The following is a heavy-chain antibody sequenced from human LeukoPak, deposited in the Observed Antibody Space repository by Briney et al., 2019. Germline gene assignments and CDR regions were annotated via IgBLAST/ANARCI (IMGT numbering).Heavy chain of an antibody. D-gene: IGHD3-22*01. CDR3: ARVVQSTDSSGFYLPEYFQH. V-gene: IGHV4-59*08. CDR1: GGSISSYY. J-gene: IGHJ1*01. CDR2: MYYSGST. Sequence: PSETLSLTCTVSGGSISSYYWSWIRQPPGKGLEWIGYMYYSGSTNYNPSLKSRVTISVDTSKNQFSLKLRSVTAADTAVYYCARVVQSTDSSGFYLPEYFQHWGQGTLVTVSS.